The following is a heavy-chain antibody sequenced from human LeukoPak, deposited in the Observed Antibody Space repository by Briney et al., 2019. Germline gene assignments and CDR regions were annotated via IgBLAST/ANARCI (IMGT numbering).Heavy chain of an antibody. CDR3: ARATYYYGSGSYIYYYMDV. CDR2: VYYSGSA. D-gene: IGHD3-10*01. J-gene: IGHJ6*03. Sequence: SETLSLTCTVSGVSISSYYWSWIRQPPGKGLEWIGYVYYSGSASYNPSLKSRVIISVDTSKNQFSLKLSSVTAADTAVYYCARATYYYGSGSYIYYYMDVWAKGTTVTVSS. CDR1: GVSISSYY. V-gene: IGHV4-59*01.